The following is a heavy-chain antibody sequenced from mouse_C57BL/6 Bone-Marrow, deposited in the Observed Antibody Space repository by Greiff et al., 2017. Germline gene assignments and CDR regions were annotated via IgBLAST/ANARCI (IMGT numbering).Heavy chain of an antibody. CDR1: DSEVFPIAY. J-gene: IGHJ2*01. Sequence: QVQLKESGSELRSPGSSVKLSCKDFDSEVFPIAYMSWVRQKPGHGFEWIGGILPSIGRTIYGEKFEDKATLDADTLSNTAYLELNSLTSEDSAIYYCARNYDGYYVYYFDYWGQGTTLTVSS. D-gene: IGHD2-3*01. V-gene: IGHV15-2*01. CDR2: ILPSIGRT. CDR3: ARNYDGYYVYYFDY.